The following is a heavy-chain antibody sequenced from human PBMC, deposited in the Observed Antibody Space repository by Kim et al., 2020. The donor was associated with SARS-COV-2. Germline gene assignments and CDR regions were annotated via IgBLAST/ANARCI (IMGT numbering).Heavy chain of an antibody. D-gene: IGHD3-22*01. CDR2: IIPIFGTA. V-gene: IGHV1-69*13. Sequence: SVKVSCKASGGTFSSYAISWVRQAPGQGLEWMGGIIPIFGTANYAQKFQGRVTITADESTSTAYMELSSLRSEDTAVYYCARDRDYYDSSGPRYFDLWGRGTLVTVSS. CDR1: GGTFSSYA. J-gene: IGHJ2*01. CDR3: ARDRDYYDSSGPRYFDL.